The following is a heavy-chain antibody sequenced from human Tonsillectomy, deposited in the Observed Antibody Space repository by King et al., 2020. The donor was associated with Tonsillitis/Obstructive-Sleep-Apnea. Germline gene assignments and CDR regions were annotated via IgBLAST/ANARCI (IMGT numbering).Heavy chain of an antibody. CDR3: ARAPLEFRYQLLFFNFGMDV. J-gene: IGHJ6*02. V-gene: IGHV4-39*01. CDR2: IYYSGST. D-gene: IGHD2-2*01. Sequence: LQLQESGPGLVKPSETLSLTCTVSGGSISSSSYYWGWIRQPPGKGLEWIGSIYYSGSTYYNPSLKSRVTISVDTSKNQFSLKLSSVTAADTAVYYCARAPLEFRYQLLFFNFGMDVWGQGTTVTVSS. CDR1: GGSISSSSYY.